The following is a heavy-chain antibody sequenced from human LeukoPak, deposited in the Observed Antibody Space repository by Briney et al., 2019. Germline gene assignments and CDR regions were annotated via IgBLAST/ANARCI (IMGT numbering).Heavy chain of an antibody. D-gene: IGHD6-13*01. Sequence: PSETLSLTCTVSGGSISSESYYWSWIRQPAGKALEWIGRINTSGNINYNPSLKSRVTLSVDTANNQFSLELSYLTAADTAVYYCARGLSSSWYWFDTWGQGTLLTVSS. CDR3: ARGLSSSWYWFDT. J-gene: IGHJ5*02. V-gene: IGHV4-61*02. CDR1: GGSISSESYY. CDR2: INTSGNI.